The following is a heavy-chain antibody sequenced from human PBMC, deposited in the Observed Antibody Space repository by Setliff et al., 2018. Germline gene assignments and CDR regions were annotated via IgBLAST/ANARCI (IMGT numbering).Heavy chain of an antibody. D-gene: IGHD3-16*01. CDR2: IKQDGSEK. Sequence: GESLKISCAASGFTFSRYWMSWVRQAPGKGLEWVANIKQDGSEKYYVDSVKGRFTISRDNAKNSLYLQMNSLRAEDTAVYYCAREWGSNGWAFDIWGQGTMVTVS. J-gene: IGHJ3*02. V-gene: IGHV3-7*01. CDR3: AREWGSNGWAFDI. CDR1: GFTFSRYW.